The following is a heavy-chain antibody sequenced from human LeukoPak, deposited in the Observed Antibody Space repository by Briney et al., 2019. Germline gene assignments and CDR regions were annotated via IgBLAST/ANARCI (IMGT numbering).Heavy chain of an antibody. V-gene: IGHV4-59*01. CDR1: GGSISSYY. J-gene: IGHJ4*02. D-gene: IGHD1-26*01. Sequence: SETLSLTCTVSGGSISSYYWSRIRQPPGKGLEWIGYIYYSGSTNYNPSLKSRVTISVDTSKNQFSLKLSSVTAADTAVYYCARVSFRSGGRWVFDYWGQGTLVTVSS. CDR2: IYYSGST. CDR3: ARVSFRSGGRWVFDY.